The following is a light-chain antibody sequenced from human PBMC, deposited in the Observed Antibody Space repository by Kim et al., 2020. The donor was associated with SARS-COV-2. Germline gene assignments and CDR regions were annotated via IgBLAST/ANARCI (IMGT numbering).Light chain of an antibody. J-gene: IGKJ4*01. V-gene: IGKV1-39*01. CDR3: QQSHSTPLLT. Sequence: DIQMTQSPSSLAASVGDRVTIACRASQSISTYLNWYQQKPGKAPKLLIYAASTLQSGVPSRFSGSGSGTDFTLTIISLQPEDFATYYCQQSHSTPLLTFGGGTKVDIK. CDR2: AAS. CDR1: QSISTY.